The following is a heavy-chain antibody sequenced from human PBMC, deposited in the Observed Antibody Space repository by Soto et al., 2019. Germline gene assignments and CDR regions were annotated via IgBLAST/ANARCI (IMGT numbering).Heavy chain of an antibody. J-gene: IGHJ2*01. D-gene: IGHD1-1*01. CDR1: GFTFSSYG. Sequence: GGSLRLSCAASGFTFSSYGMHWVRQAPGKGLEWVAVIWYDGSNKYYGDSVKGRFTISRDNSKNTLYLQMNSLRAEDTAVYYCARDYLYYRYPYNRFVPCFHGPLSSDL. CDR2: IWYDGSNK. CDR3: ARDYLYYRYPYNRFVPCFHGPLSSDL. V-gene: IGHV3-33*01.